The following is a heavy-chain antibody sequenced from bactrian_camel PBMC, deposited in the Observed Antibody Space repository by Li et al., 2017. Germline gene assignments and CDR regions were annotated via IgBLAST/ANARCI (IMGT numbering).Heavy chain of an antibody. CDR1: GFKSGYRC. V-gene: IGHV3S67*01. J-gene: IGHJ4*01. CDR2: IDRDGTL. Sequence: DVQLVESGGGSVQAGGSLKLSCAVSGFKSGYRCMGWFRQSPGKERERVATIDRDGTLAYIDDVKGRFTISRSNTNYTLYLQMDSLKVDDTAMYYCAADMFLRPCRESKGATKYWGQGTQVTVS. CDR3: AADMFLRPCRESKGATKY.